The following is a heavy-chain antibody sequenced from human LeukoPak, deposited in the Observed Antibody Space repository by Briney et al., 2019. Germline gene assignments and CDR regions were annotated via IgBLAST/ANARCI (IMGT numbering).Heavy chain of an antibody. CDR3: ARQGDIVVVPAAMVYFDY. J-gene: IGHJ4*02. CDR2: IYHSGST. CDR1: GYSLSSGYY. D-gene: IGHD2-2*01. Sequence: PSETLSLTCAVCGYSLSSGYYWGWIRQPPGKGLEWIGSIYHSGSTYYNPSLKSRVTVSVDTSKNQFSLKPSSVTAADTAVYYCARQGDIVVVPAAMVYFDYWGQGTLVTVSS. V-gene: IGHV4-38-2*01.